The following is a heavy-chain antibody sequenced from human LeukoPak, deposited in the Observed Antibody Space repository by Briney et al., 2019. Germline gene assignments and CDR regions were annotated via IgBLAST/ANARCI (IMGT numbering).Heavy chain of an antibody. D-gene: IGHD4-17*01. J-gene: IGHJ6*02. Sequence: SETLSLTCTVSGGSISSGDYYWRWIRQPPGKGLEWIGYIYYSGSTYYNPSLKSRVTISVDTSKNQFSLKLSSVTAADTAVYYCARTPIYGDYVSGKNYYYYYGMDVWGQGTTVTVSS. V-gene: IGHV4-30-4*01. CDR3: ARTPIYGDYVSGKNYYYYYGMDV. CDR1: GGSISSGDYY. CDR2: IYYSGST.